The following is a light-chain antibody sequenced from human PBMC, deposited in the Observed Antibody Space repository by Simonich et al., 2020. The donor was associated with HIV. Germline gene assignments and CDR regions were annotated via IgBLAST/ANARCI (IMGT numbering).Light chain of an antibody. CDR2: EDN. Sequence: NFMLTQSHSVSESPGKTVTISCTRSSGSIASNYVQWYQQRPGSSPTTVIYEDNPRPSGVPDRFSGSIDSSSNSASLTISGLKTEDEADYYCQSYDSSNHWVFGGGTKLTVL. V-gene: IGLV6-57*01. J-gene: IGLJ3*02. CDR1: SGSIASNY. CDR3: QSYDSSNHWV.